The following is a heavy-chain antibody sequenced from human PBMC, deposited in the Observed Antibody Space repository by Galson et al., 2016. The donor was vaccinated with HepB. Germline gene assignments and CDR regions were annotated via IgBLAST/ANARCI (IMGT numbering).Heavy chain of an antibody. V-gene: IGHV2-5*02. CDR3: ARQLVPFTSAWFDY. CDR2: IYWDNDK. J-gene: IGHJ5*01. CDR1: GFSLSTDEVA. Sequence: PALVKPTQTLTLTCTFSGFSLSTDEVAVGWLRQPPGKALEWLTLIYWDNDKRYSPSLSSRLTITKDTSRNQVVLRMTNVEPADTATYYCARQLVPFTSAWFDYWGQGTLVTVSS. D-gene: IGHD2-2*01.